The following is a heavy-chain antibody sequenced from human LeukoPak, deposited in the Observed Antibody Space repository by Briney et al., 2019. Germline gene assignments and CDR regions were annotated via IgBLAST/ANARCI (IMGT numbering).Heavy chain of an antibody. CDR2: MSYRGST. V-gene: IGHV4-59*01. Sequence: SETLSLTCTVSGASISTYSWNWIRQAPGRGLEWIGYMSYRGSTNFNPSLRGRGTMSLDTSKKQFSLELTSVTAEDTAVYYCGRSDSTDFKGFDPWGQGTLVTVSS. CDR1: GASISTYS. J-gene: IGHJ5*02. D-gene: IGHD3/OR15-3a*01. CDR3: GRSDSTDFKGFDP.